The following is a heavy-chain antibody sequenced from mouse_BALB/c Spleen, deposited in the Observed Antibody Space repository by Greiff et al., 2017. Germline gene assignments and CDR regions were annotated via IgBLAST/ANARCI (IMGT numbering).Heavy chain of an antibody. CDR1: GYSITSGYY. J-gene: IGHJ2*01. D-gene: IGHD2-14*01. Sequence: EVQRVESGPGLVKPSQSLSLTCSVTGYSITSGYYWNWIRQFPGNKLEWMGYISYDGSNNYNPSLKNRISITRDTSKNQFFLKLNSVTTEDTATYYCARDRYDGDYWGQGTTLTVSS. V-gene: IGHV3-6*02. CDR3: ARDRYDGDY. CDR2: ISYDGSN.